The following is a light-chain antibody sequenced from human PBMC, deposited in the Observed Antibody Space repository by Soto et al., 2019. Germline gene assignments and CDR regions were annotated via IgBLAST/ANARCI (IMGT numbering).Light chain of an antibody. CDR3: CSYAGSYV. Sequence: QSALTQPRSVSGSPGQSVTISCTGTSSNVGGNNYVSWYQQHPGKAPKLIIYDVSKRPSGVPDRFFASKSGNTASLTISGLQAEDEADYYCCSYAGSYVFGTGTKVTVL. CDR1: SSNVGGNNY. CDR2: DVS. V-gene: IGLV2-11*01. J-gene: IGLJ1*01.